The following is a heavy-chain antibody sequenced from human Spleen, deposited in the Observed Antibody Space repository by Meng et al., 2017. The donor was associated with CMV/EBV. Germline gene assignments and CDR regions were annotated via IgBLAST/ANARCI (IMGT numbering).Heavy chain of an antibody. CDR2: IYPVDSDT. J-gene: IGHJ6*02. V-gene: IGHV5-51*01. Sequence: GESLKISCKGSGYIFNNFWIAWVRQMPGKGLEWMGTIYPVDSDTRYSPSFQGQVTISADRSISTAYLQWSSLKASDTAMYYCARGSDCSGGSCYYYYGMDVWGQGTTVTVSS. CDR3: ARGSDCSGGSCYYYYGMDV. CDR1: GYIFNNFW. D-gene: IGHD2-15*01.